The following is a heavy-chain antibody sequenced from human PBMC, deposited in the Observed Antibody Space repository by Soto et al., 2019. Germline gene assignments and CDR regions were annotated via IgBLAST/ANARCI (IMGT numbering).Heavy chain of an antibody. CDR2: ISPNTGGT. V-gene: IGHV1-2*02. Sequence: QVQLVQSGAEVKESGASVKVSCKASGYIFTGYYIHWVRQAPGQGREWIGEISPNTGGTKYAQKFQGRVTMTRETSITTVYIELSNLSPDDKAMYYCGRGRSGELVVFYWGQGTPVTVYS. CDR3: GRGRSGELVVFY. J-gene: IGHJ4*02. CDR1: GYIFTGYY. D-gene: IGHD3-16*02.